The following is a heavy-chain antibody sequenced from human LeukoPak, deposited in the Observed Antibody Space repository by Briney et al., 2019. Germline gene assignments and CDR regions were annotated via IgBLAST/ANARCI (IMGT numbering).Heavy chain of an antibody. Sequence: SVKVSCKASGGTFSSYAISWVRQAPGQGLEWMGRIIPILGIANYAQKFQGRVTITADKSTSTAYMELSSLRSEDTAVYYCARTLVGATWYFDYWGQGTLVAVSS. D-gene: IGHD1-26*01. CDR1: GGTFSSYA. CDR2: IIPILGIA. J-gene: IGHJ4*02. CDR3: ARTLVGATWYFDY. V-gene: IGHV1-69*04.